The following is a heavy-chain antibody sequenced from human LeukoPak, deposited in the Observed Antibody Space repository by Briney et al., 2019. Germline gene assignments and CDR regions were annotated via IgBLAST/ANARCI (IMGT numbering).Heavy chain of an antibody. CDR1: SRSISSYY. J-gene: IGHJ6*03. CDR2: IYYSGST. Sequence: SETLSLTCTLSSRSISSYYLSWIRQPPGKGLEWTGYIYYSGSTNYNPSLKSRLTISVDTSKNQFSMKLSSVTAADTAVYYCARTPAAGYYYYYYMDVWGKGTTVTVSS. V-gene: IGHV4-59*01. D-gene: IGHD6-25*01. CDR3: ARTPAAGYYYYYYMDV.